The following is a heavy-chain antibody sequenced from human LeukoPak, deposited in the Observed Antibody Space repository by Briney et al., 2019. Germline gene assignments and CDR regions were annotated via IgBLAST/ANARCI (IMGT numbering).Heavy chain of an antibody. J-gene: IGHJ4*02. Sequence: GGSLRLSCAASGFTFSSYAMHWVRQAPGKGLEWVAVISYDGSNKYYADSVKGRFTVSRDNSKNTLHLQMNSLRAEDTAVYYCARAAWFGEPFDYWGQGTLVTVSS. CDR1: GFTFSSYA. D-gene: IGHD3-10*01. V-gene: IGHV3-30*04. CDR2: ISYDGSNK. CDR3: ARAAWFGEPFDY.